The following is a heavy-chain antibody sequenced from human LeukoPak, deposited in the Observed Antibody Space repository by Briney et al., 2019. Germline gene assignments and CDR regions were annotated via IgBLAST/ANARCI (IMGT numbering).Heavy chain of an antibody. CDR2: IFHNGTT. D-gene: IGHD2-2*02. CDR3: ARGGYCSGITCYNY. J-gene: IGHJ4*02. Sequence: SETLSLTCSVFGGSFSSVSYYWTWIRQPPGKGLEWIGYIFHNGTTFYSPTLKRRVTMSVDKSYNQFSLKLSSVTAADTAVYYCARGGYCSGITCYNYWGQGTLVTVSS. CDR1: GGSFSSVSYY. V-gene: IGHV4-30-2*01.